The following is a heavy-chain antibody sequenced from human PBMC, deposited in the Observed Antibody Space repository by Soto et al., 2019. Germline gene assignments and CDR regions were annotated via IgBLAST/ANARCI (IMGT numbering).Heavy chain of an antibody. CDR2: IYYSGST. V-gene: IGHV4-39*01. D-gene: IGHD1-1*01. CDR1: GGSISSSSYY. J-gene: IGHJ6*03. CDR3: ARGMPETAIYYYYYYMDV. Sequence: QLQLQESGPGLVKPSETLSLTCTVSGGSISSSSYYWGWIRQPPGKGLEWIGSIYYSGSTYYNPSLKSRVTISVDTSKNQFSLKLSSVTAADTAVYYCARGMPETAIYYYYYYMDVWGKGTTVTVSS.